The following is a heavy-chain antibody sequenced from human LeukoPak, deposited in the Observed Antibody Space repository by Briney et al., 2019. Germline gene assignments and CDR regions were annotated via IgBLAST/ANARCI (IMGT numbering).Heavy chain of an antibody. Sequence: ASVKVSCKASGYTFTSYDINWVRQATGQGLEWMGWMNPNSGNTGYAQKFQGRVTMTRNASISTAYMELSSLRSEDTAVYYCARGGYYDSSGYGKMPLSWGQGTLVTVSS. V-gene: IGHV1-8*01. D-gene: IGHD3-22*01. CDR3: ARGGYYDSSGYGKMPLS. J-gene: IGHJ4*02. CDR1: GYTFTSYD. CDR2: MNPNSGNT.